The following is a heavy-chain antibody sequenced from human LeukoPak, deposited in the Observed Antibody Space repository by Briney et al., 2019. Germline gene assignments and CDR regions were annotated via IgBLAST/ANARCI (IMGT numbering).Heavy chain of an antibody. CDR2: INPNSGGT. CDR3: ARGGSHIVVVTAPDY. J-gene: IGHJ4*02. CDR1: GYTFTGYY. D-gene: IGHD2-21*02. Sequence: ASVKVSCKASGYTFTGYYMHWVRQAPGQGLEWMGWINPNSGGTNYAQKFQGRVTMTRDTSISTAYMELSSLRSEDTAVYYCARGGSHIVVVTAPDYWGQGTLVTVSS. V-gene: IGHV1-2*02.